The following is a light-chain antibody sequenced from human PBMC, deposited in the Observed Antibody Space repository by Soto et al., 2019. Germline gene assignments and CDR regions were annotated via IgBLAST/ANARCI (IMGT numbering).Light chain of an antibody. J-gene: IGLJ1*01. V-gene: IGLV2-14*01. CDR2: DVT. Sequence: PQPAAVSGSPGQSITISCTGTSSDVGGYNSVSWYRQDPGKAPKLMIYDVTNRPSGVSNRFSGSKSGNTASLTISGLQAEDEADYYCISFTSSITDVFGPGPKVTV. CDR1: SSDVGGYNS. CDR3: ISFTSSITDV.